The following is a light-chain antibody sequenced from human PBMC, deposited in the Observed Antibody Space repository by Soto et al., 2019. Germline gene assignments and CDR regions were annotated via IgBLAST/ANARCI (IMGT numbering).Light chain of an antibody. CDR3: QQYVSSPPT. CDR2: DAS. CDR1: QSVSSSY. V-gene: IGKV3-20*01. Sequence: EMVMTQSPATLSVSPGERATLSCRASQSVSSSYLAWYQQKPGQAPRLLIYDASSRATGIPDRFSGSGSGTDFTLTISRLEPEDFAVYYCQQYVSSPPTFGQGTKVDIK. J-gene: IGKJ1*01.